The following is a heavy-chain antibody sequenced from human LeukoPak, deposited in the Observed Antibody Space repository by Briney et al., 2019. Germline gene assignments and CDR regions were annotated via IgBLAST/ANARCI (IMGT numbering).Heavy chain of an antibody. CDR2: ISASGSNI. D-gene: IGHD1-1*01. Sequence: GGSLRLSCAATGFPFSSYSMNWVRQAPGKGLEWVSYISASGSNIYYLDAVKGRFTVSRDNAMNSLFLQMNRPRAEDAAIYYCVRVKGTYFDFWGQGTLVTVSS. CDR1: GFPFSSYS. CDR3: VRVKGTYFDF. V-gene: IGHV3-48*01. J-gene: IGHJ4*02.